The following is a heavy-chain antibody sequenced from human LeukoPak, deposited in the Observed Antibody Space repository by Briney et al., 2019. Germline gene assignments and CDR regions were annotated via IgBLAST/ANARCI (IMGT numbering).Heavy chain of an antibody. D-gene: IGHD3-3*01. CDR1: GFTFGNYA. J-gene: IGHJ5*02. CDR2: CSGGGDAT. CDR3: ARGPGFWSGDDWFDP. Sequence: GGSLTLSCVASGFTFGNYAMSWVRQAPGKGLEWVSVCSGGGDATYYADSVKGRFTILRDNSKNTLYLQMNSLTVEDTAVYFCARGPGFWSGDDWFDPWGLGTLVTVSS. V-gene: IGHV3-23*01.